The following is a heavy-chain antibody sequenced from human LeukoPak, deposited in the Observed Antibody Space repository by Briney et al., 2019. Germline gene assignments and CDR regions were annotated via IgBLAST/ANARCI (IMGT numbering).Heavy chain of an antibody. V-gene: IGHV4-31*03. Sequence: SQTLSLTCTFSGDSITTGGYYWSWLRQHPGKGLEWIGYIYYSGGTYYNPSLKSRVTISVGTSKSQFSLKLTSVTAADTAVYYCARDLGDKVDPWGQGTLVTVSS. J-gene: IGHJ5*02. CDR1: GDSITTGGYY. D-gene: IGHD3-16*01. CDR3: ARDLGDKVDP. CDR2: IYYSGGT.